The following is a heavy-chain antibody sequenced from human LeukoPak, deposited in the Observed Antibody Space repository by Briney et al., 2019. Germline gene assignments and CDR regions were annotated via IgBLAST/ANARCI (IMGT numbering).Heavy chain of an antibody. D-gene: IGHD6-13*01. Sequence: PGGSLRLSCAAPGFTFSSYWMHWVRQAPGKGLVWVSRINSDESSTSYADSVKGRFTISRDNAKNTLYLQMNSLRAEDTAVYYCLRDRGYSTYDCWGQGTLVTVSS. J-gene: IGHJ4*02. CDR3: LRDRGYSTYDC. CDR2: INSDESST. V-gene: IGHV3-74*03. CDR1: GFTFSSYW.